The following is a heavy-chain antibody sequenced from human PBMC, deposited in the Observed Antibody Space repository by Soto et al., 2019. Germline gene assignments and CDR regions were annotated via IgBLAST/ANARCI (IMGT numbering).Heavy chain of an antibody. D-gene: IGHD3-16*02. V-gene: IGHV3-23*01. CDR3: AKDSIAFGGVSVPLYDY. Sequence: GGSLRLSCAASGFTFSSYAMSWVRQAPGKGLEWVSAISGSGGSTYYADSVKGRFTITRDNSKNTLYLQMNILRAEDTVVYYCAKDSIAFGGVSVPLYDYWGQGALVTVSS. CDR1: GFTFSSYA. CDR2: ISGSGGST. J-gene: IGHJ4*02.